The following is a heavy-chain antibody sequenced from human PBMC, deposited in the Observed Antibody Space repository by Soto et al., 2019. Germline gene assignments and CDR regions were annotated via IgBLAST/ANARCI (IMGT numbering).Heavy chain of an antibody. CDR1: GFTFDDYA. CDR2: INWNSGSI. Sequence: GGSLRLSCAASGFTFDDYAMHWVRQVPGKGLEWVSGINWNSGSIGYADSVKGRFAISRDNAKNSLHLQMNSLRAEDTAFYYCVKDESINWYSGHFRHWGQGTLVTVYS. D-gene: IGHD6-13*01. CDR3: VKDESINWYSGHFRH. J-gene: IGHJ1*01. V-gene: IGHV3-9*01.